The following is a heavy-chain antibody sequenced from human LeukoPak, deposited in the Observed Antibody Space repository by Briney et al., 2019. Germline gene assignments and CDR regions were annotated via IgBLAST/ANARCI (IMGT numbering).Heavy chain of an antibody. D-gene: IGHD2-15*01. J-gene: IGHJ4*02. CDR2: INPNSGGT. Sequence: ASVKVSCKAYGYTFTGYYMHWVRQAPGQGLEWMGWINPNSGGTNYAQKFQGRVTMTRDTSISTAYMELSRLRSDDTAVYYCARDFIRRVLLNPLDYWGQGTLVTVSS. V-gene: IGHV1-2*02. CDR1: GYTFTGYY. CDR3: ARDFIRRVLLNPLDY.